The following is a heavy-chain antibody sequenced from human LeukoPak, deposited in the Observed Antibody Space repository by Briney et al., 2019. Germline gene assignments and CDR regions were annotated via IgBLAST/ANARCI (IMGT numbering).Heavy chain of an antibody. V-gene: IGHV3-30*02. Sequence: GGSLRLSCAASGFTFSSYGMHWVRQAPGKGLEWVAFIRYDGSNKYYADSVKGRFTISRDNSKNTLYLQMNSLRAEDTAIYYCARDPYNGNYGDSYYYYMDVWGKGTTVTISS. J-gene: IGHJ6*03. CDR1: GFTFSSYG. D-gene: IGHD1-26*01. CDR3: ARDPYNGNYGDSYYYYMDV. CDR2: IRYDGSNK.